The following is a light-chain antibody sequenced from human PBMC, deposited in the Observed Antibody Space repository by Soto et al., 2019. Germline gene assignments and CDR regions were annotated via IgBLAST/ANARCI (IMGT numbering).Light chain of an antibody. CDR2: DAS. CDR3: QQRSNWPPVFT. V-gene: IGKV3-11*01. CDR1: QSVSSY. Sequence: EIVLTQSPATLSLSPGERATLSCRASQSVSSYLAWYQQKPGQAPRLLIYDASNRATGIPPRFSGSGSGTDFTLTISSLEPEDFAFYYCQQRSNWPPVFTFGPGTKVDIK. J-gene: IGKJ3*01.